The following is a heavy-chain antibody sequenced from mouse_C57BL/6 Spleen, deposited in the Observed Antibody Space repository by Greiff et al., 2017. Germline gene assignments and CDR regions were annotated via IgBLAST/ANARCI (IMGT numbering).Heavy chain of an antibody. J-gene: IGHJ2*01. Sequence: QVQLQQPGAELVKPGASVKMSCKASGYTFTSYWITWVKQRPGQGLEWIGDIYPGSGSTNYNEKFKSKATLTVDTSSSTAYMQLSSLTSEDSAVYYCAKITTVVATDFDYWGKGTTLTVSS. CDR2: IYPGSGST. D-gene: IGHD1-1*01. CDR3: AKITTVVATDFDY. CDR1: GYTFTSYW. V-gene: IGHV1-55*01.